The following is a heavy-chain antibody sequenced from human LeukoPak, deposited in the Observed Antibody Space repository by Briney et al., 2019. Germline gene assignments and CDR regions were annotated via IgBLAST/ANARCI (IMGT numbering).Heavy chain of an antibody. CDR2: VYYSGST. Sequence: SETLSLTCTVSGVSISSYYWSWIRQPPGKGLEWIGYVYYSGSTNYNPSLKSRVTLSVDTSKNQFSLKLSSVTAADTAVYYCARAHGGNFYYFDYWGQGTLVTVSS. V-gene: IGHV4-59*01. CDR1: GVSISSYY. CDR3: ARAHGGNFYYFDY. J-gene: IGHJ4*02. D-gene: IGHD4-23*01.